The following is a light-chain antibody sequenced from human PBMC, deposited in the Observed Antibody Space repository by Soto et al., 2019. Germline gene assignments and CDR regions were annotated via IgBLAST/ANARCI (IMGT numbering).Light chain of an antibody. CDR2: GAS. Sequence: DIQMTQSPSSLSAAIGDRVTITCRASQSIKNYLNWYQHKPGAAPKLLIFGASNLESGVPSRFSGSGSGTEFTLSISSLQPEDFATYYCQQGYSTTPLTFGQRTRLEIK. CDR1: QSIKNY. V-gene: IGKV1-39*01. J-gene: IGKJ5*01. CDR3: QQGYSTTPLT.